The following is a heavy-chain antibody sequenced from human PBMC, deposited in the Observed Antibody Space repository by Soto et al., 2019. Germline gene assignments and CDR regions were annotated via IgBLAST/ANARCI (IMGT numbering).Heavy chain of an antibody. D-gene: IGHD3-22*01. CDR3: ARRGGYYDSSGYYPWFDP. Sequence: QVQLVQSGAEVKKPGASVKVSCKASGYTFTSYGISWVRQAPGQGLEWMGWISAYNGNTNYAQKIQGRVTMTTDTSTGTAYMELSSLRSDDTAVYYCARRGGYYDSSGYYPWFDPWGQGTLVTVSS. J-gene: IGHJ5*02. V-gene: IGHV1-18*01. CDR1: GYTFTSYG. CDR2: ISAYNGNT.